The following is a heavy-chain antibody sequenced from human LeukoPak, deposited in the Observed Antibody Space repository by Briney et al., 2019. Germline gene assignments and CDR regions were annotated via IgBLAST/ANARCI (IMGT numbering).Heavy chain of an antibody. V-gene: IGHV3-23*01. J-gene: IGHJ4*02. CDR1: GFTFSSYA. Sequence: GGSLRLSCAASGFTFSSYAMSWVGQAPGKGLEWVSAISGSGGSIYHADSVKGRFTISRDNSKNTLYLQMNSLRADDTAVYYCARDSPYSSSSLGFDYWGQGTLVTVSS. D-gene: IGHD6-13*01. CDR2: ISGSGGSI. CDR3: ARDSPYSSSSLGFDY.